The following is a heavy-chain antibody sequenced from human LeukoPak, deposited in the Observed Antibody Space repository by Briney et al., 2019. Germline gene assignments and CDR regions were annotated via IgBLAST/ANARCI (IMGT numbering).Heavy chain of an antibody. CDR3: ARVSAAGTGLGAFDI. CDR2: IIPILGIA. Sequence: SVKVSCKASGGTFSSYTISWVRQAPGQGLEWMGRIIPILGIANYAQKFQGRVAITADKSTSTAYMELSSLRSEDTAVYYCARVSAAGTGLGAFDIWGQGTMVTVSS. J-gene: IGHJ3*02. V-gene: IGHV1-69*02. CDR1: GGTFSSYT. D-gene: IGHD6-13*01.